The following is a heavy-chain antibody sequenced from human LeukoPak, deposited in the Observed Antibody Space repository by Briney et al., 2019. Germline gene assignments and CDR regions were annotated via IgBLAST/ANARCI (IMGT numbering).Heavy chain of an antibody. V-gene: IGHV1-69*05. J-gene: IGHJ3*02. CDR3: ARVIYSYGDGAFDI. D-gene: IGHD5-18*01. CDR2: IIPIFGTA. Sequence: ASVKVSCKASGYTFTSYYMHWVRQPPGQGLEWMGGIIPIFGTANYAQKFQGRVTITTDESTSTAYMELSSLRSEDTAVYYCARVIYSYGDGAFDIWGQGTMVTVSS. CDR1: GYTFTSYY.